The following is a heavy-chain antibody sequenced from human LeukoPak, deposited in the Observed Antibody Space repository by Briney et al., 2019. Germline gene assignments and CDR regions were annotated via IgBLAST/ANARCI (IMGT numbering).Heavy chain of an antibody. CDR3: ARHTIFCSFINCSPFHP. J-gene: IGHJ5*02. CDR1: GGSINSALYY. V-gene: IGHV4-39*01. Sequence: PSETLSLTCTVSGGSINSALYYWAWVRQTPERQLEWLGSVSHDGITNYSPSLGGRVSLSADTSKNAFFVEVHSVTAADSAIYYCARHTIFCSFINCSPFHPWGQGTLVTVSS. CDR2: VSHDGIT. D-gene: IGHD3-3*01.